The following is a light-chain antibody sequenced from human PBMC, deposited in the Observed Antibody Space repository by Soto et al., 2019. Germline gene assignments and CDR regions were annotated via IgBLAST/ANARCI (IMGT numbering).Light chain of an antibody. CDR3: SSYTSSNTL. CDR1: GSDVGGYNY. V-gene: IGLV2-14*03. J-gene: IGLJ2*01. CDR2: DVS. Sequence: QSVLTQPASVSGSPGQSITISCTGVGSDVGGYNYVSWYQQHPGKAPKLMIYDVSNRPSGVSNRFSGSKSGNTASLTISGLQAEDDADYYCSSYTSSNTLFGGGTKLTVL.